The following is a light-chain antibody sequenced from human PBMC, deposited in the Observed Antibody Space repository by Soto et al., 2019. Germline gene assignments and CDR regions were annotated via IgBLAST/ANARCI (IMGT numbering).Light chain of an antibody. CDR2: DAS. CDR1: QDISNY. J-gene: IGKJ4*01. Sequence: DIQMTQSPSSLSASVGDRVTISCQASQDISNYISWYQQKPGKAPKLLIYDASKLETGVPSRFSGSGSGTHFSFTIRSLQPEDIATYFCQQYDNLPTFGGGTRVEFK. V-gene: IGKV1-33*01. CDR3: QQYDNLPT.